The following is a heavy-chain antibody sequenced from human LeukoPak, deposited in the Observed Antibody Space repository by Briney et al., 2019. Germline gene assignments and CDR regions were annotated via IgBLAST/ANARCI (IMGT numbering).Heavy chain of an antibody. J-gene: IGHJ6*03. Sequence: GGSLRLSCAASGFTFSSYAMSWVRQAPGKGLEWVSAISGSGGSTYYADSVKGRFTISRDNSENTLYLQMNSLRGEDTAVYYCARDGYSGSYYRLYYFFMDVWGKGTTVTVSS. CDR2: ISGSGGST. CDR1: GFTFSSYA. CDR3: ARDGYSGSYYRLYYFFMDV. V-gene: IGHV3-23*01. D-gene: IGHD1-26*01.